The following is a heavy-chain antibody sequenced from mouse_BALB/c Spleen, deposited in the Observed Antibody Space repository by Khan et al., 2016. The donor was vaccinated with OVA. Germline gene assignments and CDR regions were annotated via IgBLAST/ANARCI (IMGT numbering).Heavy chain of an antibody. CDR3: ARSLTITTVVATDFDY. J-gene: IGHJ2*01. CDR2: ISYSGRT. Sequence: EVQLQESGPGLVQPSQSLSLTCTVTCYSITSDYAWNWIRQFPGNKLEWMGYISYSGRTSYNPSLKSRISITRDTSKNQFFLQLNSVTTEDTATYYCARSLTITTVVATDFDYWGQGTTLTVSS. V-gene: IGHV3-2*02. CDR1: CYSITSDYA. D-gene: IGHD1-1*01.